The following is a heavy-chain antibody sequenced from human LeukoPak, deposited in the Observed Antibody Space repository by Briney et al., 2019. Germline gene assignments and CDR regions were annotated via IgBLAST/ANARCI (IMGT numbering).Heavy chain of an antibody. Sequence: GASVKVSRKASGYTFTGYYMHWVRQAPGQGLEWMGRINPNSGGTNYAQKFQGRVTMTRDTSISTAYMELSRLRSDDTAVYYCARDPDSYGFGDYWGQGTLVTVSS. D-gene: IGHD5-18*01. V-gene: IGHV1-2*06. J-gene: IGHJ4*02. CDR2: INPNSGGT. CDR3: ARDPDSYGFGDY. CDR1: GYTFTGYY.